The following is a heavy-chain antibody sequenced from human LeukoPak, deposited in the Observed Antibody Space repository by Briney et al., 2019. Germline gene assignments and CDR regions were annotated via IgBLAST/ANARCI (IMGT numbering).Heavy chain of an antibody. D-gene: IGHD3-22*01. CDR1: GYTLTELS. Sequence: ASVKVSCKVSGYTLTELSMHWVRQAPGKGLEWMGGFDPEDGETIYAQKFQGRVAMTEDTSTDTAYMELSSLRSEDTAVYYCARVRYYYDSSGYYDFDYWGQGTLVTVSS. J-gene: IGHJ4*02. V-gene: IGHV1-24*01. CDR2: FDPEDGET. CDR3: ARVRYYYDSSGYYDFDY.